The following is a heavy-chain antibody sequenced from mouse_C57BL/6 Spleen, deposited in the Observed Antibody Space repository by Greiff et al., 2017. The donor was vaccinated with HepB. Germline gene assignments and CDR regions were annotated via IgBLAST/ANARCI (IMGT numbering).Heavy chain of an antibody. CDR2: IDPSDSYT. D-gene: IGHD4-1*01. CDR3: ARGHWSDD. Sequence: VQLQQPGAELVKPGASVKLSCKASGYTFTSYWMQWVKQRPGQGLEWIGEIDPSDSYTNYNQKFKGKATLTVDTSSSPAYMQLSSLTSEDSAVYYCARGHWSDDWGQGTTLTVSS. J-gene: IGHJ2*01. CDR1: GYTFTSYW. V-gene: IGHV1-50*01.